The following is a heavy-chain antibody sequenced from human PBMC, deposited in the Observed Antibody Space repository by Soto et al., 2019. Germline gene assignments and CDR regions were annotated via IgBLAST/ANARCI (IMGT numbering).Heavy chain of an antibody. D-gene: IGHD3-10*01. CDR3: ARCLVAAYGSGSYDALDY. J-gene: IGHJ4*02. V-gene: IGHV3-21*01. Sequence: GGSLRLSCAASGFTFSNYNMNWVRQAPGKGLEWVSSISSYSSYMYYADSVKGRFTISRDNAKNSLYLQMNSLRAEDTAVYYCARCLVAAYGSGSYDALDYWGQGSRVTVSS. CDR1: GFTFSNYN. CDR2: ISSYSSYM.